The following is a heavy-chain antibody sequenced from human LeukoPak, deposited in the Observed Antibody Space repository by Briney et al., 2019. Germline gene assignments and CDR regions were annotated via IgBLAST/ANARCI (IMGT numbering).Heavy chain of an antibody. CDR2: ISAYNGNT. V-gene: IGHV1-18*01. CDR3: ARDSLYCSSTSCYGWDY. CDR1: GYTFTSYG. Sequence: ASVKVSCKASGYTFTSYGISWVRQAPGQGLEWMGWISAYNGNTNYAQKLQGRVTMTTDTSTSTAYMELRSLRSDDTAVYYCARDSLYCSSTSCYGWDYWGQGTLVIVSS. D-gene: IGHD2-2*01. J-gene: IGHJ4*02.